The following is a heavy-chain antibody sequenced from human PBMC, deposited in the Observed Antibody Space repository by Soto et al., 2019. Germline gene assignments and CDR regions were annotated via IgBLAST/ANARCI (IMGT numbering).Heavy chain of an antibody. CDR3: VRQPLANLALYGMYV. Sequence: SQTLSLTCAISGDSVSANNAAWNWIRQSPSRGLEWLGRTYFRSKWNYDYAESVKSRLTITPDTTNNQISLQLNSVIPEDAAVYYCVRQPLANLALYGMYVWGQGSTGTVSS. V-gene: IGHV6-1*01. CDR2: TYFRSKWNY. J-gene: IGHJ6*02. CDR1: GDSVSANNAA. D-gene: IGHD6-6*01.